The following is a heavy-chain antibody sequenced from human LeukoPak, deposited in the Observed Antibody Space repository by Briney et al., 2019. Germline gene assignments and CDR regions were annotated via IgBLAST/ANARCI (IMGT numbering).Heavy chain of an antibody. Sequence: GGSLRLSCAASGFSFNNYGMHWVRHTPSKGLEWVAFIRFDETEKFYADSVKGRFTISRDNSKNTLYLQMNSLRAEDTAVYYCAKDGYYYDSNPYWGYLDYWGQGTLVTVSS. D-gene: IGHD3-22*01. J-gene: IGHJ4*02. V-gene: IGHV3-30*02. CDR3: AKDGYYYDSNPYWGYLDY. CDR2: IRFDETEK. CDR1: GFSFNNYG.